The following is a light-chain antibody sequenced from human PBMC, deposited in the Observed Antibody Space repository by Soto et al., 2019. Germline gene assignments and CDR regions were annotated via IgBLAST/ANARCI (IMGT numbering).Light chain of an antibody. CDR2: LGS. J-gene: IGKJ3*01. CDR1: QSLLHSNGYNY. Sequence: DIVMTQSPLSLPVTPGEPASISCRSSQSLLHSNGYNYLDWYLQKPGQSPQLLIYLGSNRASGVPDRFSGSGSGTEFTLKISRLEAEDVGIYYCMQASQTPYTFGPGTKVDIK. V-gene: IGKV2-28*01. CDR3: MQASQTPYT.